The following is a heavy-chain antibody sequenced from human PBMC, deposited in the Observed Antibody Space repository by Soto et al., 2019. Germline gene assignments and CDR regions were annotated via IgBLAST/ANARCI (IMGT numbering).Heavy chain of an antibody. Sequence: QVQLQESGPGLVKPSQILSLTCTVSGGSISSGDYYWSWIRQPPGKGLEWIGYIYHSGSTYYNPSLKSRVTTSVDTSNNQFSLKLSSVTAADTAVYYCARVEDGCSGGSCLFDYWGQGTLVTVSS. CDR2: IYHSGST. J-gene: IGHJ4*02. V-gene: IGHV4-30-4*01. D-gene: IGHD2-15*01. CDR1: GGSISSGDYY. CDR3: ARVEDGCSGGSCLFDY.